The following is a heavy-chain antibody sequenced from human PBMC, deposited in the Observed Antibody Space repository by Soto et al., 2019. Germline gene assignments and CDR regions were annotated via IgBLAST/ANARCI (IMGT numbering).Heavy chain of an antibody. D-gene: IGHD3-10*01. V-gene: IGHV3-48*01. CDR3: ARDRGSEIEH. CDR1: GFTFSDYS. CDR2: ISSSISTI. Sequence: PGGSLRLSCSASGFTFSDYSMNWGRQAPGKGLEWVSYISSSISTIYYADSVKGRFTIYRDNAKNSLYLKMNSLRVEDTGVYYCARDRGSEIEHRGQGTLFTVSS. J-gene: IGHJ1*01.